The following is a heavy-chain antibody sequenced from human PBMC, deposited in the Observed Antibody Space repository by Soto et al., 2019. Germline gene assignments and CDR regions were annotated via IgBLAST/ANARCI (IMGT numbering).Heavy chain of an antibody. J-gene: IGHJ4*02. Sequence: ASVKVSCKASGGTFSSYAISWVRQAPGQGLEWMRWISAYNGNTNYAQKLQGRVTMTTDTSTSTAYMELRSLRSDDTAVYYCARGRSYSSTSGLGYWGQGTLVTVSS. CDR1: GGTFSSYA. D-gene: IGHD6-6*01. CDR3: ARGRSYSSTSGLGY. V-gene: IGHV1-18*01. CDR2: ISAYNGNT.